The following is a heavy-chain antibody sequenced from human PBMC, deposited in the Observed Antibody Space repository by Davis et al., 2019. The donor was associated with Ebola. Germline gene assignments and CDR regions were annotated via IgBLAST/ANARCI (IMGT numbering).Heavy chain of an antibody. J-gene: IGHJ6*03. CDR3: ARPAAAGSYYYYYMDV. CDR1: GFTFSSYA. Sequence: PGGSLRLSCAVSGFTFSSYAMSWVRQAQGKGLEWVSAISGSGGSTYYADSVNGRFTISRDNSKNKLYLQMNSLRAEDTAVYYCARPAAAGSYYYYYMDVWGKGTTVTVSS. CDR2: ISGSGGST. V-gene: IGHV3-23*01. D-gene: IGHD6-13*01.